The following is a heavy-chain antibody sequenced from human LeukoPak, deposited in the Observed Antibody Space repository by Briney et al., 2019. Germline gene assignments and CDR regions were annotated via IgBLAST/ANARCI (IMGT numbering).Heavy chain of an antibody. CDR3: ARGDIVATTPYYYYMDV. V-gene: IGHV1-18*01. Sequence: ASVKVSCKASGYTFTSYGISWVRQAPGQGLEWMGWISAYNGNTNYAQKLQGRVTMTTDTSTSTAYMELRSLRSDDTAVYYCARGDIVATTPYYYYMDVWGKGTTVTVSS. CDR1: GYTFTSYG. D-gene: IGHD5-12*01. CDR2: ISAYNGNT. J-gene: IGHJ6*03.